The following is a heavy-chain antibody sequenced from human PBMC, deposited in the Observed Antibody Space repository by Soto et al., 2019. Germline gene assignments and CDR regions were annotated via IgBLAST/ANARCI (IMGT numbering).Heavy chain of an antibody. CDR3: ARHGYSRAGDAVDY. D-gene: IGHD1-26*01. J-gene: IGHJ4*02. V-gene: IGHV5-51*01. CDR2: AQPGHSDT. Sequence: PGESLKISCQGSGYRFSSFWIGWVRQMPGKGLEWMGIAQPGHSDTRYSPAFQGHVTISADESTNTAYLQWSSLRASDTAMYFCARHGYSRAGDAVDYWGQGTLVTVSS. CDR1: GYRFSSFW.